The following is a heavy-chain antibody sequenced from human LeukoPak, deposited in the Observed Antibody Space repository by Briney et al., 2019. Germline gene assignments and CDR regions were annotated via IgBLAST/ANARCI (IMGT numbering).Heavy chain of an antibody. J-gene: IGHJ5*02. Sequence: GASVKVSCKASGYTFTGYYMHWVRQAPGQGLEWMGWINPNSGGTNYAQKFQGRVTMTRDTSISTAYMELSRLRSDDTAVYYCARGRIPRYDFWSGSLTWGQGTLVTVSS. V-gene: IGHV1-2*02. D-gene: IGHD3-3*01. CDR1: GYTFTGYY. CDR3: ARGRIPRYDFWSGSLT. CDR2: INPNSGGT.